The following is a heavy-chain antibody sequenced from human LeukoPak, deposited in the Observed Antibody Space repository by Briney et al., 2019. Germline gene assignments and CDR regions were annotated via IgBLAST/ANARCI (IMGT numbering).Heavy chain of an antibody. CDR1: GFTFSSYG. J-gene: IGHJ4*02. Sequence: GGSLRLSCAASGFTFSSYGMHWVRQAPGKGLEWVAVICYDGSNNYYADSVKGRFTISRDNSKNTLDMQMHSLRAEDTAVYYCAREKRITMIVVVMHYWGQGTLVTVSS. V-gene: IGHV3-33*01. CDR3: AREKRITMIVVVMHY. CDR2: ICYDGSNN. D-gene: IGHD3-22*01.